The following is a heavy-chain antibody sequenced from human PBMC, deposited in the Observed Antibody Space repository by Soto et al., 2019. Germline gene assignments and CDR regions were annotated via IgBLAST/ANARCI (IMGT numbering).Heavy chain of an antibody. Sequence: EEILGESGGKLVQPGESLRLSCAASGFTFSNFGMNWVRQVPGGGLEWLSYITSSVSTIYYADSVKGRFTISRDNAKRSLYLQMDSLSVEDTGIYYCAREGAYLQADDAFELWGQGTMVVVSS. CDR3: AREGAYLQADDAFEL. CDR2: ITSSVSTI. CDR1: GFTFSNFG. V-gene: IGHV3-48*01. J-gene: IGHJ3*01.